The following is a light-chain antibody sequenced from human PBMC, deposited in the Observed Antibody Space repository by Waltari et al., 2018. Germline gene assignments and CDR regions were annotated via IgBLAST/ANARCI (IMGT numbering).Light chain of an antibody. CDR3: CSYAGSYILV. V-gene: IGLV2-11*01. CDR1: SSDVGGYNY. J-gene: IGLJ2*01. Sequence: QSALTQPRSVSGSPGQSVTISCTGTSSDVGGYNYVPWYQQHPGKAPKFMIYDVSKRPSGVPDRFSGSKSGNTASLTISGLQAEDEADYYCCSYAGSYILVFGGGTKLTVL. CDR2: DVS.